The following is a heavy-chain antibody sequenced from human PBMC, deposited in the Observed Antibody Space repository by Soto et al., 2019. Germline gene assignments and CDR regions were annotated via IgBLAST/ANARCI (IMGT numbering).Heavy chain of an antibody. D-gene: IGHD6-19*01. V-gene: IGHV3-53*01. CDR2: TYSGGST. J-gene: IGHJ4*02. CDR3: ASRTSGWYFDY. Sequence: PGGSLRLSCAASGFTVSRNYMSWVRQAPGKGLEWVSVTYSGGSTYYADSVKGRFTISRDNSKNTLYLQMNSLRAEDTAVYYCASRTSGWYFDYWGQGTLVTVSS. CDR1: GFTVSRNY.